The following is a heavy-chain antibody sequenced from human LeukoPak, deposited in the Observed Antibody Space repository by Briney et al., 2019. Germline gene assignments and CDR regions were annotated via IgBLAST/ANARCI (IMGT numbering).Heavy chain of an antibody. D-gene: IGHD1-26*01. J-gene: IGHJ4*02. CDR2: ISYDGSNK. Sequence: GGSLRLSCAASGFTFSSYAMHWVRQAPGKGLEWVAVISYDGSNKYYADSVKGRFTISRDNSKNTLYLQMNSLRAEDTAMYYCARGSSVGATTELDYWGQGTLVTVSS. CDR3: ARGSSVGATTELDY. V-gene: IGHV3-30-3*01. CDR1: GFTFSSYA.